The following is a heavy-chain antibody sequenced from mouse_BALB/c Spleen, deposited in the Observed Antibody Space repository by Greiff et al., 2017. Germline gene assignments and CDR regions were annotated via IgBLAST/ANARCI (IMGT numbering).Heavy chain of an antibody. D-gene: IGHD2-3*01. J-gene: IGHJ2*01. CDR2: IDPETGGT. CDR3: TREMDDGYYVD. V-gene: IGHV1-15*01. CDR1: GYTFTDYE. Sequence: VQLVESGAELVRPGASVTLSCKASGYTFTDYEMHWVKQTPVHGLEWIGAIDPETGGTAYNQKFKGKATLTADKSSSTAYMELRSLTSEDSAVYYCTREMDDGYYVDWGQGTTLTVSS.